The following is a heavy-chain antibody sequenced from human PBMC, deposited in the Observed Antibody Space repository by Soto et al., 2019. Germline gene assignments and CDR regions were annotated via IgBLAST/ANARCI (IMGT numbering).Heavy chain of an antibody. V-gene: IGHV1-46*03. CDR1: GYTFTSYY. Sequence: GASVKVSCKASGYTFTSYYMHWVRQASGQGLEWMGIINPSGGSTSYAQKFQGRVTMTRDTSTSTVYMELSSLRSEDTAVYYCARRDCSGGSCYAFDIWGQGTMVTVSS. CDR2: INPSGGST. D-gene: IGHD2-15*01. CDR3: ARRDCSGGSCYAFDI. J-gene: IGHJ3*02.